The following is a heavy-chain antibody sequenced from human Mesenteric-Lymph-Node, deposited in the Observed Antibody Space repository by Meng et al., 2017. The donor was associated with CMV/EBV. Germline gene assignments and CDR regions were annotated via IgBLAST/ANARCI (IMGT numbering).Heavy chain of an antibody. CDR2: INPNSGGT. CDR3: AREIIAAAGYYYYGMDV. D-gene: IGHD6-13*01. J-gene: IGHJ6*02. CDR1: GYTFTGYY. V-gene: IGHV1-2*02. Sequence: ASVKVSCKASGYTFTGYYMHWVRQAPGQGLEWMGWINPNSGGTNYAQKFQGRVTMTRDTSISIAYMELSRLRSDDTAVYYCAREIIAAAGYYYYGMDVWGQGTTVTVSS.